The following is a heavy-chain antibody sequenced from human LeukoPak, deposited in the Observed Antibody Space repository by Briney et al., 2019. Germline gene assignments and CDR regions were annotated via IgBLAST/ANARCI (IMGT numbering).Heavy chain of an antibody. D-gene: IGHD1-1*01. V-gene: IGHV1-2*02. Sequence: SVNVCCKSSGYTFTFYYMHWVRQAPGQGLEWMGWSNPNSGGTNYAQKFKCRVTMTWDTSISTAYMELSRLRSDETAVYYCAGDRSGNWNPVFEYHFDYWGQGTLVTVSS. CDR1: GYTFTFYY. CDR3: AGDRSGNWNPVFEYHFDY. CDR2: SNPNSGGT. J-gene: IGHJ4*02.